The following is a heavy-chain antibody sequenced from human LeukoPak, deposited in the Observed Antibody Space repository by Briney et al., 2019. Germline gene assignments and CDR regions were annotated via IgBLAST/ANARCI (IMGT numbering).Heavy chain of an antibody. V-gene: IGHV1-46*01. D-gene: IGHD1-26*01. CDR1: GYTFTSYY. CDR2: INPSGGST. J-gene: IGHJ5*02. Sequence: ASVKVSCKASGYTFTSYYLHWVRQPPAQGLEWMGVINPSGGSTSYAQKFQGRVTMTRDMSTSTVYMELSSLRSEDTAVYYCAWGGVGATTYVWFDPWGQGSLVTVSS. CDR3: AWGGVGATTYVWFDP.